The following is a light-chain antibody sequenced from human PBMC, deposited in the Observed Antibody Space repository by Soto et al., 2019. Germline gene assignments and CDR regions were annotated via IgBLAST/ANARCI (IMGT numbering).Light chain of an antibody. Sequence: EIVMTQSPATLPVSPGERATLSCRASQSVSSNLAWYQQKPGLAPRLLIYGVSTRATGTPARFSGSGSGTEFTLSISSLQSEDFAVYYCQQYNNWPPWTFGQGTRVEIK. CDR1: QSVSSN. CDR2: GVS. CDR3: QQYNNWPPWT. J-gene: IGKJ1*01. V-gene: IGKV3-15*01.